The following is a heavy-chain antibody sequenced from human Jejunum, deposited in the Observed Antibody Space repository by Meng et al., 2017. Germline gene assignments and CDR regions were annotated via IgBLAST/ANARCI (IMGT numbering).Heavy chain of an antibody. CDR3: ARVREVPLGTGDWFDP. CDR2: IYHTGST. V-gene: IGHV4-4*02. J-gene: IGHJ5*02. D-gene: IGHD1/OR15-1a*01. Sequence: VQVGGAGPGLVKPSGTLYLTCDGSGVSVESTDWWRWVRHPPGKGLEWIGEIYHTGSTNFSPSLKSRASISMDASKNQVFLKLTSVTAADTAAYYCARVREVPLGTGDWFDPWGQGTLVTVSS. CDR1: GVSVESTDW.